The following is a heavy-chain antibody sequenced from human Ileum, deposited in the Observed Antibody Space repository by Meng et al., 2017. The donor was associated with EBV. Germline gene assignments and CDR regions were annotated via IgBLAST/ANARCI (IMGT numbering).Heavy chain of an antibody. CDR2: IYYSGST. J-gene: IGHJ2*01. Sequence: QVPPREPGPGLVKPPQTLSLTCTVSCGSISSGDYYWSWIRQPPGKGLEWIGYIYYSGSTYYTPSLKSRVTISVDTSKNQFSLKLSSVTAADTAVYYCARGYYDSSGYGYWYFDLWGRGTLVTVSS. CDR1: CGSISSGDYY. D-gene: IGHD3-22*01. CDR3: ARGYYDSSGYGYWYFDL. V-gene: IGHV4-30-4*01.